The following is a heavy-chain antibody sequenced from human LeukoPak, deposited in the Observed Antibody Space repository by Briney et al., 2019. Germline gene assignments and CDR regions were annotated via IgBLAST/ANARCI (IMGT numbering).Heavy chain of an antibody. J-gene: IGHJ3*02. V-gene: IGHV3-23*01. CDR3: AKVLWRITMVVVGHDAFDI. D-gene: IGHD3-22*01. CDR2: ISGSGGST. Sequence: GGSLRLSCAASGFTFSSYAMGWVRQAPGKGPEWVSDISGSGGSTYYADSVKGRFTISRDNSKNTLYLQMNSLRAEDTAVYYCAKVLWRITMVVVGHDAFDIWGQGTMVTVSS. CDR1: GFTFSSYA.